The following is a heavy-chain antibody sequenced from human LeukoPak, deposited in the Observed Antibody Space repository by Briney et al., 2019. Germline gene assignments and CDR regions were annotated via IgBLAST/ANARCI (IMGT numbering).Heavy chain of an antibody. V-gene: IGHV3-21*01. D-gene: IGHD3-22*01. CDR3: ARGDGYYDSSGYFDY. CDR1: GFTFSSYS. Sequence: GGSLRLSCPASGFTFSSYSMNWVRQAPGKGLEWVSSISSSSSYIYYADSVKGRFTISRDNAKNSLYLQMNSLRAEDTAVYYCARGDGYYDSSGYFDYWGQGTLVTVSS. CDR2: ISSSSSYI. J-gene: IGHJ4*02.